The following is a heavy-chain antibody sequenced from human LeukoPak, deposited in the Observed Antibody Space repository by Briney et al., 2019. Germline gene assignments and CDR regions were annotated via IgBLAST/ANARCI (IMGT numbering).Heavy chain of an antibody. CDR2: IFCTGSP. CDR3: ARDGASYYDH. V-gene: IGHV4-4*02. CDR1: GGSINNYKW. D-gene: IGHD3-10*01. Sequence: SGTLSLTCAVSGGSINNYKWWSWIRQSPGKGLEWLGEIFCTGSPNYNPSFKSRITMSVDKSNNQFSLILTSVTVADTAVYYCARDGASYYDHWGQGILVTVTS. J-gene: IGHJ5*02.